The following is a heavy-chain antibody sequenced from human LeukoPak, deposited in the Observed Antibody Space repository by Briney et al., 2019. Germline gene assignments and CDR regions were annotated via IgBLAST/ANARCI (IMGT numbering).Heavy chain of an antibody. CDR3: ARGPLHGGYYFDY. CDR1: GGSFSGYY. Sequence: PSETLSLTCAVYGGSFSGYYWSWIRQPPGKGLEWIGEINHSGSTNYNPSLKSRVTISVDTSKNQFSLKLSSVTAADTAVYYCARGPLHGGYYFDYWGQGTLATVSS. CDR2: INHSGST. D-gene: IGHD2-15*01. V-gene: IGHV4-34*01. J-gene: IGHJ4*02.